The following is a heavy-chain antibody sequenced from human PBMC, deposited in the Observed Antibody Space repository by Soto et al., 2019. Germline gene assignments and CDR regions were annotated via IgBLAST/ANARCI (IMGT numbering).Heavy chain of an antibody. CDR1: GFTFGDYA. J-gene: IGHJ6*02. D-gene: IGHD2-15*01. CDR3: TGVGCSGGSCYSYYYYGMDV. Sequence: GGSLRLSCTASGFTFGDYAMSWVRQAPGKGLEWVGFIRSKAYGGTTEYAASVKGRFTISRDDSKSIAYLQMNSLKTEDTAVYYCTGVGCSGGSCYSYYYYGMDVWGQGTTVTVSS. V-gene: IGHV3-49*04. CDR2: IRSKAYGGTT.